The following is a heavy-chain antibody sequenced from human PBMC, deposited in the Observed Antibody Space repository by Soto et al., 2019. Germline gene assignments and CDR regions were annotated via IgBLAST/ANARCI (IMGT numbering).Heavy chain of an antibody. CDR1: GYSFTSYW. D-gene: IGHD6-13*01. Sequence: LKISCKGSGYSFTSYWIGWVRQMPGKGLEWMGIIYPGDSDTRYSPSFQGQVTISADKSISTAYLQWSSLKASDTAMYYCAQNGFTAAAGFDIWGQGTMVTVSS. CDR2: IYPGDSDT. CDR3: AQNGFTAAAGFDI. V-gene: IGHV5-51*01. J-gene: IGHJ3*02.